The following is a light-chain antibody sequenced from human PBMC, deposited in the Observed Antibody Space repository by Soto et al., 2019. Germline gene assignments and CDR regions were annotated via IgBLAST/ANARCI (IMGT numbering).Light chain of an antibody. Sequence: EIVLTQSPGTLSLSPGERATLSCRASQSVSSSYLAWYQQKPGQAPRLLIYGASSRATGIPDRFSGSGSGTDFTITISRLEPEDFEVYYCQQYGSSPKTFRQGTTV. CDR3: QQYGSSPKT. CDR2: GAS. J-gene: IGKJ1*01. CDR1: QSVSSSY. V-gene: IGKV3-20*01.